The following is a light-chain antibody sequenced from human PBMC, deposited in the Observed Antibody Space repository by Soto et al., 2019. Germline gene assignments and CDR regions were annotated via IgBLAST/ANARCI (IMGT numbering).Light chain of an antibody. V-gene: IGKV3-15*01. CDR2: GAS. Sequence: EILMTYSPATLSVSRWDIATLSCRASQSVSNNLAWYQQRPGQAPRLLIYGASTRATGIPARFSGSGSGTEFTLTISSLQSEDFAVYNCQQYNDWPPWTFGQATKVDIK. J-gene: IGKJ1*01. CDR3: QQYNDWPPWT. CDR1: QSVSNN.